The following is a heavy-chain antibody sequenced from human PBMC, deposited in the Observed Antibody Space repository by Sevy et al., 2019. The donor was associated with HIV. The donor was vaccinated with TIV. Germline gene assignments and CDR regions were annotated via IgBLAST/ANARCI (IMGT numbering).Heavy chain of an antibody. D-gene: IGHD3-3*01. V-gene: IGHV4-39*01. CDR3: AVITIFGVVTDNWFDP. J-gene: IGHJ5*02. CDR1: GGSISSSSYY. CDR2: IYYSGST. Sequence: SETLSLTCTVSGGSISSSSYYWGWIRQPPGKGLEWIGSIYYSGSTYYNPSLKSRVTLSVDTSKDQVSLKLSSVTDADTAVYYCAVITIFGVVTDNWFDPWGQGTRVTVSS.